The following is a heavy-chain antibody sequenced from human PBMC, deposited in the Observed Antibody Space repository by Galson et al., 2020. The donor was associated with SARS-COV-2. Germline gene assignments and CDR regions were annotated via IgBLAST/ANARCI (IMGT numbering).Heavy chain of an antibody. J-gene: IGHJ2*01. CDR1: GGSISSYY. CDR3: ARGYKGVHYDILTGTRGDWYFDL. V-gene: IGHV4-59*13. CDR2: IYYSGST. D-gene: IGHD3-9*01. Sequence: SETLSLTCTVSGGSISSYYWSWIRQPPGKGLEWIGYIYYSGSTNYNPSLKSRVTISVDTSKNQFSLKLSSVTAADTAVYYCARGYKGVHYDILTGTRGDWYFDLWGRGTLVTVSS.